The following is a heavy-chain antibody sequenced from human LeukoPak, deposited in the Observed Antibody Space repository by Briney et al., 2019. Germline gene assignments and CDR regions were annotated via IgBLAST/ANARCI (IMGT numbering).Heavy chain of an antibody. CDR2: INRDGTST. D-gene: IGHD1-26*01. J-gene: IGHJ4*02. Sequence: PGGALRLSCADSGFTLSSYSMHWVRQAAGKGRVGLSRINRDGTSTICADSVQGRYTLSRAIAKTTLYLQLNPLRAEDTAADYCATLRAWDPAVDYWGPGTLVTASS. CDR1: GFTLSSYS. V-gene: IGHV3-74*01. CDR3: ATLRAWDPAVDY.